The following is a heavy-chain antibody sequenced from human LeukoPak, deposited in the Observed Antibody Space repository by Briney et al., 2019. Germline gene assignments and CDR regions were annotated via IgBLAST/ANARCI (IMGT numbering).Heavy chain of an antibody. Sequence: PSETLSLTCTVSGGSISSYYWSWIRQPAGKGLEWIGRIYTSVSTNYNPSLKSRVTMSVDTSKNQFSLKLSSVTAADTAVYYCARDKYDILTGYEYFDYWGQGTLVTVSS. J-gene: IGHJ4*02. CDR1: GGSISSYY. CDR3: ARDKYDILTGYEYFDY. D-gene: IGHD3-9*01. CDR2: IYTSVST. V-gene: IGHV4-4*07.